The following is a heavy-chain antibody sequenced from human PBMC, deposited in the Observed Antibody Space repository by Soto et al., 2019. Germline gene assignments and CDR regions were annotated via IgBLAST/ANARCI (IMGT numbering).Heavy chain of an antibody. CDR1: GYTFTNYY. D-gene: IGHD3-22*01. Sequence: QVHLVQSGAEVKKPGASVKVSCKASGYTFTNYYIHWVRQAPGQGLEWMGMINPRGGGTTYAQKCQGRVTMTTAKSTSTVYRELSSLRSEDTAVYYCAKDLADYHDDSNPPYNAFDLCGQGTMVNASS. V-gene: IGHV1-46*03. CDR2: INPRGGGT. CDR3: AKDLADYHDDSNPPYNAFDL. J-gene: IGHJ3*01.